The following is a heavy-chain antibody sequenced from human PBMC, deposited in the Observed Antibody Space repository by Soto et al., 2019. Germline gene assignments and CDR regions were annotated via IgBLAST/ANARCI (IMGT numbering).Heavy chain of an antibody. Sequence: PGGSLSLSCAAAGFSFSNYWMSWVRQAPGKGLEWVANIKQGGSEKYYADSVKGRFTISRDNAKNSLYLQMNSLRAEDTAVYYCASLDGITQWGQGTLVTVSS. V-gene: IGHV3-7*02. CDR1: GFSFSNYW. CDR3: ASLDGITQ. D-gene: IGHD3-16*01. J-gene: IGHJ4*02. CDR2: IKQGGSEK.